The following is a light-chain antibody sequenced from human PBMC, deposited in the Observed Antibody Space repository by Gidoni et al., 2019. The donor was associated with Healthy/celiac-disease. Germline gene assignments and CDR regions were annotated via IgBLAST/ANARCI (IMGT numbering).Light chain of an antibody. CDR2: SNN. CDR1: SSNIGSNY. CDR3: AAWDDSLSGSWV. V-gene: IGLV1-47*02. Sequence: QSVLTQPPSASGTPGQRVTISCSGSSSNIGSNYVYWYQQRPGTAPKLLIYSNNQRPSGVPDRFSGSKSGTSASLAISGLRSEDEADYYCAAWDDSLSGSWVFGGGTKLTVL. J-gene: IGLJ3*02.